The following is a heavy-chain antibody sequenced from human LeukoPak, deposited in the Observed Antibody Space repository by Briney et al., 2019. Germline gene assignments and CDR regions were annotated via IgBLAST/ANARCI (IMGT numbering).Heavy chain of an antibody. J-gene: IGHJ6*03. D-gene: IGHD4-17*01. CDR2: ISSGGATM. Sequence: QPGGSLRLSCAASGFSFSNFEMNWVRQAPGKGLEWISYISSGGATMYYADSVKGRFTISRDDVNNSMYLQMNGLRAEDTAVYYCARTPTTYYYYYMDVWGKGTTVTVSS. CDR1: GFSFSNFE. CDR3: ARTPTTYYYYYMDV. V-gene: IGHV3-48*03.